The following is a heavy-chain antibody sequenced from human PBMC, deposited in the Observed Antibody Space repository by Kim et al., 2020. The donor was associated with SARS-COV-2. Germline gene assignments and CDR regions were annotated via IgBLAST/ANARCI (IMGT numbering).Heavy chain of an antibody. V-gene: IGHV3-15*01. CDR2: IKSKTDGGTT. J-gene: IGHJ4*02. CDR1: GFTFSNAW. CDR3: TTDPGDSSGYYFMGGY. Sequence: GGSLRLSCAASGFTFSNAWMSWVRQAPGKGLEWVGRIKSKTDGGTTDYAAPVEGRFTISRDDSKNTLYLQMNSLKTEDTAVYYCTTDPGDSSGYYFMGGYWGQGTLVTVSS. D-gene: IGHD3-22*01.